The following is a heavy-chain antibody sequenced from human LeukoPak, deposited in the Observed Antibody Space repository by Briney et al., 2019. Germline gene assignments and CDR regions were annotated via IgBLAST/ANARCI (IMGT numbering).Heavy chain of an antibody. V-gene: IGHV3-74*01. D-gene: IGHD3-10*01. Sequence: GGALRPSCAASGFTFSSYWMHWVPQAPGKGLVKISRMNSDESSTSYADSVRGRDTIPSDDAKNTLYLQMNSLRAEDTAVYYCARDPSYYYGSGSYKRIYYYYYMDVWGKGTTVTVSS. J-gene: IGHJ6*03. CDR3: ARDPSYYYGSGSYKRIYYYYYMDV. CDR1: GFTFSSYW. CDR2: MNSDESST.